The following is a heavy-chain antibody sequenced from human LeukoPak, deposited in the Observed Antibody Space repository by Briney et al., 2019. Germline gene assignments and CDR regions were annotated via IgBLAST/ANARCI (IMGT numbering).Heavy chain of an antibody. J-gene: IGHJ5*02. V-gene: IGHV7-4-1*02. CDR2: WNTNTGNP. D-gene: IGHD3-10*01. CDR3: ARDGRAIWFGYTLNWFDP. Sequence: GASVKLSCTASGYTFTSCYVHWVRQSTGQRLEWMGWWNTNTGNPTYAQGFTGRFVFSLASAVRPAYQQISSLKADDTAVYYCARDGRAIWFGYTLNWFDPGGQGTLVTVSS. CDR1: GYTFTSCY.